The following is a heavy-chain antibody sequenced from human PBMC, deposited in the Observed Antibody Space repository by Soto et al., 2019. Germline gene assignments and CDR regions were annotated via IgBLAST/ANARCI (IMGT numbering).Heavy chain of an antibody. V-gene: IGHV3-30-3*01. D-gene: IGHD3-3*01. CDR1: GFTFSSYA. J-gene: IGHJ4*02. CDR3: ARPTIFGVVMAFDY. Sequence: QVQLVESGGGVVQPGRSLRLSCAASGFTFSSYAMHWVRQAPGKGLEWVAVISYDGSNKYYADSVKGRFTISRDNSKNTLYLQMNSLSAEDTAVYYCARPTIFGVVMAFDYWGQGTLVTVSS. CDR2: ISYDGSNK.